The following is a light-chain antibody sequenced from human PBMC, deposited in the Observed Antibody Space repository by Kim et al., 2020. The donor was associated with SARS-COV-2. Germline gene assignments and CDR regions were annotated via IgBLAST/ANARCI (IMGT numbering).Light chain of an antibody. CDR2: GAA. V-gene: IGKV3-20*01. CDR3: HQYGSSPQT. CDR1: QSVTNNY. J-gene: IGKJ1*01. Sequence: SPGGSATLSCRASQSVTNNYLAWYQQNPGQAPRLVIHGAARRATGIPERFSGSGSGTDFTLTITRLEPEDFAVYYCHQYGSSPQTFGQGTKVDIK.